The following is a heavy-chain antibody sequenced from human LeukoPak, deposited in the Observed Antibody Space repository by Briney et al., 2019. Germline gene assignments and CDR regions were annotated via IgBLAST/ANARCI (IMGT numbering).Heavy chain of an antibody. J-gene: IGHJ4*02. CDR2: MNPNSGNT. V-gene: IGHV1-8*01. CDR3: AIFYGDYGNYFDY. Sequence: ASVKVSCKASGYTFTSYDINWVRQATGQGLEWMGWMNPNSGNTGYAQKFQGRVTMTRNTSISTAYMELSSLRSEDTAVYYCAIFYGDYGNYFDYWGQGTLVTVSS. CDR1: GYTFTSYD. D-gene: IGHD4-17*01.